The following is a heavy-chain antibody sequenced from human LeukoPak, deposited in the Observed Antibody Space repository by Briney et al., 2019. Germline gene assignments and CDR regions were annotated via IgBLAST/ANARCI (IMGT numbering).Heavy chain of an antibody. CDR3: ARERPGIAAAGPFDY. CDR2: ISYDGSNK. J-gene: IGHJ4*02. D-gene: IGHD6-13*01. V-gene: IGHV3-30-3*01. Sequence: PGRSLRLSCAASGFTFSSYAMHWVRQAPGKGLEGGAVISYDGSNKYYADSVKGRFTISRDNSKNTVYLQMNSLRAEDTAVYYCARERPGIAAAGPFDYWGQGTLVTVSS. CDR1: GFTFSSYA.